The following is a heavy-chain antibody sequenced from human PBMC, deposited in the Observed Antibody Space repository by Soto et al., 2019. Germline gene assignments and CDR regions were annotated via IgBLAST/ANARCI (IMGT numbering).Heavy chain of an antibody. CDR1: GFTFSSYA. V-gene: IGHV3-30-3*01. D-gene: IGHD3-22*01. CDR2: ISYDGSNK. Sequence: GGSLRLSCAASGFTFSSYAMHWVRQAPGKGLEWVAVISYDGSNKYYADSVKGRFTISRDNSKNTLYLQMNSLRAEDTAVYYCARDKDYYDSSGYPDYWGQGTLVTVSS. J-gene: IGHJ4*02. CDR3: ARDKDYYDSSGYPDY.